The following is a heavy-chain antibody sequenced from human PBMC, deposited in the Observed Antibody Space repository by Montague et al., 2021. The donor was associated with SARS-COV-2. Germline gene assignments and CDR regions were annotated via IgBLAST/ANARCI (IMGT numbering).Heavy chain of an antibody. CDR2: INYGGST. CDR3: ARGAPGY. V-gene: IGHV4-34*01. CDR1: GGSFSDYH. Sequence: SETLSLTCAVYGGSFSDYHWTWIRQSPGGGLEWIGQINYGGSTKYNPSLRSRVTISIDTSKNQFSLKLTSVTAADTAVYYCARGAPGYWGQGTLVTASS. D-gene: IGHD1-1*01. J-gene: IGHJ4*02.